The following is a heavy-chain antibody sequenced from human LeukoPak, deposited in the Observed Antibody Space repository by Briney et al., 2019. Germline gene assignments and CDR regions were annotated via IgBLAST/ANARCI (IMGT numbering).Heavy chain of an antibody. CDR3: AKGDSSSWYMDNWFDP. J-gene: IGHJ5*02. D-gene: IGHD6-13*01. V-gene: IGHV4-39*01. CDR2: IYYSGST. Sequence: KPSETLSLTCTVSGGSISSSSYYWGWIRQPPGKGLEWIGSIYYSGSTYYNPSLKSRVTISVDTSKNQFSLKLSSVTVADTAVYYCAKGDSSSWYMDNWFDPWGQGTLVTVSS. CDR1: GGSISSSSYY.